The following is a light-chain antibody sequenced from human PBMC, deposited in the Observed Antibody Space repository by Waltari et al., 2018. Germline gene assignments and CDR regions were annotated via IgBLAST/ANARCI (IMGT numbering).Light chain of an antibody. Sequence: ETVMPQSPATVSVSPGERAALSCRASQSVSSNVAWYQQKPGQAPRLLIYDASTRATGIPVRFSGSGSGTDFTLTISSLQSEDFAIYYCQQYNNWPPYTFGQGTKLEI. J-gene: IGKJ2*01. CDR2: DAS. CDR3: QQYNNWPPYT. CDR1: QSVSSN. V-gene: IGKV3-15*01.